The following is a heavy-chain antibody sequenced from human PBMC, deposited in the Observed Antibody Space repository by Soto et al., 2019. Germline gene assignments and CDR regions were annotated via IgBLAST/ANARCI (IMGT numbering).Heavy chain of an antibody. J-gene: IGHJ6*02. CDR2: ISYSGST. CDR1: GGSISSDSYY. V-gene: IGHV4-39*07. D-gene: IGHD2-21*02. CDR3: ARVCGGDCHYGMDV. Sequence: PSETLSLTCTVSGGSISSDSYYWGWIRQSPEKGLEWIASISYSGSTYYNPTLKSRVTISVDTSKNQFSLKLSSVTAADTAVYYCARVCGGDCHYGMDVWGQGTTVTVSS.